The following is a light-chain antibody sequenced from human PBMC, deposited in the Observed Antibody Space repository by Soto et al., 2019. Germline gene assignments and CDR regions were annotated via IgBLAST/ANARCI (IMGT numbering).Light chain of an antibody. CDR1: QDIDGY. J-gene: IGKJ3*01. CDR2: NPS. CDR3: QQYYRFACT. V-gene: IGKV1-27*01. Sequence: DIQMTQFPSSLSASVGDRVTITCRASQDIDGYVAWYQHRPGRVPKLLIYNPSTLQTGVPSRFSGSGSGTDFTLTISSLQPDDVAIYYCQQYYRFACTFGPGTRVDMK.